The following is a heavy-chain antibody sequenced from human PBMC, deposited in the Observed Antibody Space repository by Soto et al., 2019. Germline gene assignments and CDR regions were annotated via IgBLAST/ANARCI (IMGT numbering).Heavy chain of an antibody. CDR1: GDSINNYY. CDR2: SYYSGST. CDR3: ARGVTSSLN. J-gene: IGHJ4*02. V-gene: IGHV4-59*01. Sequence: QVQLQESGPGLVKPSETLSLTCTVSGDSINNYYWCWIRQPPGKGLEWIGFSYYSGSTNYNPSLKSRVTIAVDTSKNQFSLKLSSVTAADTAVYYCARGVTSSLNWGQGALVTVSS. D-gene: IGHD6-13*01.